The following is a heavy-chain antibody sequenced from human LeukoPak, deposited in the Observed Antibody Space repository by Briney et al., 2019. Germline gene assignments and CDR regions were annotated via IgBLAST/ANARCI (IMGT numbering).Heavy chain of an antibody. CDR2: IYSGGST. D-gene: IGHD3-22*01. Sequence: GGSLRLSCAASGFTVSSNYMSWVRQAPGKGLEWVSVIYSGGSTYYADSVKGRFTISRDNSKNTLYLQMNSLRAEDTAAYYCARGYYYDSSGYSFDYWGQGTLVTVSS. J-gene: IGHJ4*02. CDR1: GFTVSSNY. V-gene: IGHV3-66*01. CDR3: ARGYYYDSSGYSFDY.